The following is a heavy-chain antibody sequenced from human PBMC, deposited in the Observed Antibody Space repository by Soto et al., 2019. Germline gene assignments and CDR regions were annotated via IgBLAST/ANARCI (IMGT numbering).Heavy chain of an antibody. CDR2: VYYSGTP. V-gene: IGHV4-39*01. CDR3: ARADTAMDPPGS. J-gene: IGHJ5*02. CDR1: CCSLSSSSYY. D-gene: IGHD5-18*01. Sequence: PSETPSPTRTVSCCSLSSSSYYLGWIRQPPGKGLEWIASVYYSGTPYYSPSLKSRVTISIDTSKTQISLKLNSLTAADTAVYYCARADTAMDPPGSWGQGILVTVSS.